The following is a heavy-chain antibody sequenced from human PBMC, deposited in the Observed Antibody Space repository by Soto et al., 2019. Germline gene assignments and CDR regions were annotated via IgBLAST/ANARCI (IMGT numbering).Heavy chain of an antibody. D-gene: IGHD6-13*01. CDR3: AKDVPPNSSSGGYNWFDP. CDR1: GFTFSSYA. J-gene: IGHJ5*02. Sequence: GGSLRLSCAASGFTFSSYAMSWVRQAPGKGLEWVSAISGSGGSTYYADSVKGRFTISRDNSKNTLYLQMNSLRAEDTAVYYCAKDVPPNSSSGGYNWFDPWGQGTLVTVSS. V-gene: IGHV3-23*01. CDR2: ISGSGGST.